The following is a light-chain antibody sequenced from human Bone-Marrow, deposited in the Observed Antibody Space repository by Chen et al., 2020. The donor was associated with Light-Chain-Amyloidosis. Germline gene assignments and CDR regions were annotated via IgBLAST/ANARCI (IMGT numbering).Light chain of an antibody. CDR3: QQRSNWPPRVT. CDR1: QSVSTY. CDR2: DAS. Sequence: EIVLTQSPATLSLSPGERATFSCRASQSVSTYLAWYQQTPGQAPRLLIYDASNRATGIPARFSGSGSRTDFTLTLSSLEPEDFAVYYCQQRSNWPPRVTFGPGIRVDIK. J-gene: IGKJ3*01. V-gene: IGKV3-11*01.